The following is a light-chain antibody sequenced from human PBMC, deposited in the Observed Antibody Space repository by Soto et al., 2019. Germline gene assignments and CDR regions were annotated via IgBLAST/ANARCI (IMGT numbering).Light chain of an antibody. V-gene: IGKV1-33*01. CDR2: GAS. CDR3: QQYDNVPFT. CDR1: QDINNY. J-gene: IGKJ3*01. Sequence: DIRMTQSPSSLSASVGDRVTITCQARQDINNYLNWYQQKPGKPPELLIYGASHLKRGVPSRFSGGGPGTAFTFTITRLRPKDFATYYCQQYDNVPFTFGTGTKVDFK.